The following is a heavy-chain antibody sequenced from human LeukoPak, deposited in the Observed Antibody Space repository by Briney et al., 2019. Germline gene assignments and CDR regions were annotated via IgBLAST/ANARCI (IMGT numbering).Heavy chain of an antibody. Sequence: GGSLRLSCAASGFTFSSNYMSWVRQAPGKGLEWVSVIYSGGSTYYYDSMMGRFTIFSNNSKNTPYHQIKSMLAEDTAVYYCALAMVRGVISYWGQGTLVTVSS. J-gene: IGHJ4*02. CDR1: GFTFSSNY. V-gene: IGHV3-66*01. CDR3: ALAMVRGVISY. D-gene: IGHD3-10*01. CDR2: IYSGGST.